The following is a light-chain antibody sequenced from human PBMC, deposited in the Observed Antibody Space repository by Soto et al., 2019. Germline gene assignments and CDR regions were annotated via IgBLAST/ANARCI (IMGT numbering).Light chain of an antibody. CDR2: DVS. V-gene: IGLV2-14*03. J-gene: IGLJ1*01. CDR3: SSYTSTSTLYV. CDR1: SSDIGGYNY. Sequence: QSVLTQPASVSGSPGQSITISCTGTSSDIGGYNYVSWYQQLLGKVPKLIIYDVSNRPSGVSDRFSGSKSGNAASLTISGLQAEDAADYYCSSYTSTSTLYVFGTGTKLTVL.